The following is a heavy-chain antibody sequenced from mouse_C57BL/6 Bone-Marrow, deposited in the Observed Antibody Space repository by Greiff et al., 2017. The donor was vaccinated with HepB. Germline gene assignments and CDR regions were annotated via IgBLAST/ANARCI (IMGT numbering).Heavy chain of an antibody. D-gene: IGHD1-1*01. J-gene: IGHJ2*01. CDR3: AREEYYYGSSYDY. Sequence: EVKVVESGGGSVQPGESLKLSCESNEYEFPSHDMSWVRKTPEKRLELVAAINSDGGSTYYPDTMERRFIISRDNTKKTLYLQMSSLRSEDTALYYCAREEYYYGSSYDYWGQGTTLTVSS. CDR2: INSDGGST. CDR1: EYEFPSHD. V-gene: IGHV5-2*01.